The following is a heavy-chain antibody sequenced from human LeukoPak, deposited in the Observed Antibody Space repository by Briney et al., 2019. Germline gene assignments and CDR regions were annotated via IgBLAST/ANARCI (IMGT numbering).Heavy chain of an antibody. J-gene: IGHJ4*02. V-gene: IGHV1-69*04. CDR1: GGTFSSYT. CDR2: IIPVLGIA. CDR3: ARDNGDYSDDY. D-gene: IGHD4-17*01. Sequence: SVKVSCKASGGTFSSYTISWVRQAPGQGLEWMGRIIPVLGIANYAQKFQGRVTITADKSTSTAYMELSSLRSEDTAVYYCARDNGDYSDDYWGQGTLVTVSS.